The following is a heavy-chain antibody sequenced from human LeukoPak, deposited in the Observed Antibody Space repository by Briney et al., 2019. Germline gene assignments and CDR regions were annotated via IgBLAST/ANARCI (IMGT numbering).Heavy chain of an antibody. D-gene: IGHD6-19*01. J-gene: IGHJ6*03. Sequence: SETLSLTCAVYGGSFSGYYWSWIRQPPGKGLEWIGEINHSGSTNYNPSLKSRVTMSVDTSKNQFSLKLSSVTAADTAVYYCARGPSPYSSGWDYYYYYMDVWGKGTTVTISS. CDR1: GGSFSGYY. CDR2: INHSGST. V-gene: IGHV4-34*01. CDR3: ARGPSPYSSGWDYYYYYMDV.